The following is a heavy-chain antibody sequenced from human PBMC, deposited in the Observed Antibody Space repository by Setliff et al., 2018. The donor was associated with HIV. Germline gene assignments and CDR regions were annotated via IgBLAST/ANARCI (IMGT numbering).Heavy chain of an antibody. V-gene: IGHV1-18*03. CDR3: VRDIKDGWWRHHIGPSTGFDY. D-gene: IGHD3-10*01. CDR1: GYTFTTYG. CDR2: ISPYNGNT. J-gene: IGHJ4*02. Sequence: GASVKVSCKASGYTFTTYGISWVRQAPGQGLEWMGWISPYNGNTNHVQKLQGRVTMTTDTSTSTAYMEVTRLTSDDMAVYYCVRDIKDGWWRHHIGPSTGFDYWGQGTLVTVSS.